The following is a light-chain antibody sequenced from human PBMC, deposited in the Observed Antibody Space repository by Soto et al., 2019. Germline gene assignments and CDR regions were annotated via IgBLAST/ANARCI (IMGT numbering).Light chain of an antibody. CDR1: SSDVGGFNY. J-gene: IGLJ1*01. Sequence: QSALTQPASVSGSPGQSIIISCSGTSSDVGGFNYVSWFQQYPGRAPKLIIYDVNNRPSGVSNRFSGSKSGNTASLTISGLQAEDEADYHCSSYTSSYTVVFGTGIKLTVL. V-gene: IGLV2-14*01. CDR3: SSYTSSYTVV. CDR2: DVN.